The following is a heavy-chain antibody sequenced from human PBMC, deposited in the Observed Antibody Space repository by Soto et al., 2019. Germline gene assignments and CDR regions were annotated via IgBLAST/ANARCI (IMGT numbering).Heavy chain of an antibody. CDR2: INPKFGDT. Sequence: QVQLVQSGAEMKEPGDSVRVSCEASGYTFTSYYIHWVRQAPGQGLEWMGWINPKFGDTTYAQDFQGRVSMTRDISITTVYIQLSSPPSPYTTISSCATTIHYYYVPDSGTEPGFWCQGTTVTV. CDR3: ATTIHYYYVPDSGTEPGF. CDR1: GYTFTSYY. D-gene: IGHD3-10*02. V-gene: IGHV1-2*02. J-gene: IGHJ6*02.